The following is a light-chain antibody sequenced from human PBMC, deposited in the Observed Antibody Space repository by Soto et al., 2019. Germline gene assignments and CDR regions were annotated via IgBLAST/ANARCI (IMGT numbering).Light chain of an antibody. V-gene: IGKV3-11*01. CDR1: QSVGTF. Sequence: EIVLTQSPATLSLSPGERATLSCRASQSVGTFLVWYQQKPGQAPRLLIHDASIRATGIPDRFRGSGSGTDFTLTISSLEPEDFGVYYCLQRAAWPWTFGQGTKVEVK. CDR2: DAS. J-gene: IGKJ1*01. CDR3: LQRAAWPWT.